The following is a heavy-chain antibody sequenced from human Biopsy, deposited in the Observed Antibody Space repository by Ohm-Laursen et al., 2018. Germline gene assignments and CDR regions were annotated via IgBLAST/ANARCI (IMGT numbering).Heavy chain of an antibody. CDR2: INQAGTT. V-gene: IGHV4-34*08. D-gene: IGHD2-15*01. Sequence: DTLSLTCAVSGKTFSDYQWSWIRQPPGKGLEWIGQINQAGTTNYNPSLKSRVSFSADASKYEFSLRLTSVTAADTAVYLCGNEVHGRDYWGLGAQVTVSS. J-gene: IGHJ4*02. CDR1: GKTFSDYQ. CDR3: GNEVHGRDY.